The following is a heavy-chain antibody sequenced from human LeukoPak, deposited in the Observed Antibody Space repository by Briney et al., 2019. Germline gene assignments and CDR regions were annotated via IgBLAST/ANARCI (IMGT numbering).Heavy chain of an antibody. D-gene: IGHD3-10*01. J-gene: IGHJ4*02. CDR1: GDSISSGSYY. CDR3: ARDLPDGSGSFYSDY. CDR2: IHHSGNA. V-gene: IGHV4-31*03. Sequence: SQTLSLTCTVSGDSISSGSYYWTWIRQHPGEGLEWIGYIHHSGNAYYNPSLKSRVTISVDTSKNQFSLKLDSVTAADTAVYYCARDLPDGSGSFYSDYWGQGALVTVSS.